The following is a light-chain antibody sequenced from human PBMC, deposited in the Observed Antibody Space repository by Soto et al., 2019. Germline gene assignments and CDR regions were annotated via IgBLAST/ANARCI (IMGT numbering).Light chain of an antibody. Sequence: SVLTQPRSVAGAAGRRVTISCTGGSSNFGAGYDVHWYQQLPGTAPKLLIYTNTNRPSGVPDRFSGSKSGTSASLAITGLQAEDEADYYCQSYDSSLSRYVFGAGTKVTVL. J-gene: IGLJ1*01. V-gene: IGLV1-40*01. CDR1: SSNFGAGYD. CDR3: QSYDSSLSRYV. CDR2: TNT.